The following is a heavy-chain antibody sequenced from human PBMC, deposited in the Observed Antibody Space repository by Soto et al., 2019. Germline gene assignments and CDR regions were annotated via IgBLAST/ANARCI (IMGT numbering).Heavy chain of an antibody. V-gene: IGHV4-4*02. J-gene: IGHJ4*02. CDR1: GVSISSSNW. D-gene: IGHD3-9*01. CDR3: VTSGDILTGYLNGFFDY. Sequence: XETLSLTCAVSGVSISSSNWWRWVRQPPGKGLEWIGEIYHSGSTNYNPSLKSRVTISVDKSKNQFSLKLSSVTAADTAVYYCVTSGDILTGYLNGFFDYWGQVTLCTVSS. CDR2: IYHSGST.